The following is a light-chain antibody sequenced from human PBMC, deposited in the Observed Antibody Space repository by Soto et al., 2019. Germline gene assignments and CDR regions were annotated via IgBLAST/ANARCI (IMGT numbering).Light chain of an antibody. CDR2: AAS. V-gene: IGKV1-8*01. CDR3: KQYYSCPQT. J-gene: IGKJ1*01. CDR1: QGISSY. Sequence: AIRMTQSPSSFSASTGDRVTITCRASQGISSYLAWYQQKPGKAPKLLIYAASTLQSGVPSRFSGSGSGTDFTLTNSCLQSEHFATYYCKQYYSCPQTFGQRTKVEIK.